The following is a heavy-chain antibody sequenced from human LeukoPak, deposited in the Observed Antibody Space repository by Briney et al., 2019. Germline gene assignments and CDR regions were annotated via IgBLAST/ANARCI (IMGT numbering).Heavy chain of an antibody. D-gene: IGHD5-24*01. CDR2: ISYDGSNK. J-gene: IGHJ3*02. Sequence: PGGSLRLSCAASGFTFSSYGMHWVRQAPGKGLEWVAVISYDGSNKYYADSVKGRFTISRDNSKNTLYLQMNSLRAEDTAVYYCAKSLDVDAFDIWGQGTMVTVSS. CDR3: AKSLDVDAFDI. V-gene: IGHV3-30*18. CDR1: GFTFSSYG.